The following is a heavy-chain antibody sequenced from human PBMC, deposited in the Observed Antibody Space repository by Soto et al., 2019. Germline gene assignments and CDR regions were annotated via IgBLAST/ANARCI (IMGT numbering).Heavy chain of an antibody. J-gene: IGHJ4*02. CDR1: GGSISSGHW. CDR3: ARHIAVAGTRGFDY. CDR2: IFQSGTT. V-gene: IGHV4-4*02. Sequence: QVELQESGPGLVKTSGALSLTCAVSGGSISSGHWWSWVRQPPGEGLEWIGEIFQSGTTNYNPSVERRGIISMDKSKNQFSLEVISVTAADTAVYFCARHIAVAGTRGFDYWGQGTLVTVSS. D-gene: IGHD6-19*01.